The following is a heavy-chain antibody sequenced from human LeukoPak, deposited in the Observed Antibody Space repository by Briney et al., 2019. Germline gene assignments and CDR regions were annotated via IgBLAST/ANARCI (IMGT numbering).Heavy chain of an antibody. D-gene: IGHD3-10*01. CDR3: ARAGYYGSDPDY. V-gene: IGHV3-11*06. Sequence: PGGSLRLSCAASGFTFCDYYMSWIRQAPGKGLEWVSYISSSSSCTNYADSVKGRFTISRDNAKNSLYLQMNSLRAEDTAVYYCARAGYYGSDPDYWGQGTLVTVSS. CDR1: GFTFCDYY. J-gene: IGHJ4*02. CDR2: ISSSSSCT.